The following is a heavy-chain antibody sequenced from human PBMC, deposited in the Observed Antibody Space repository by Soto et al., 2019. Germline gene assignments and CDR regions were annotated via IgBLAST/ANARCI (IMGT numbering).Heavy chain of an antibody. Sequence: PSETLSLTWAVSGYSISSGYYWCCIRQPPGKGLEWIGSIHHSGSTYNNASLKSRVTISVDTSKNQFSLKLSSVTDADTAVYYCASGIDFYYAMDVWGQGTTVTVSS. CDR1: GYSISSGYY. J-gene: IGHJ6*01. V-gene: IGHV4-38-2*01. CDR3: ASGIDFYYAMDV. CDR2: IHHSGST.